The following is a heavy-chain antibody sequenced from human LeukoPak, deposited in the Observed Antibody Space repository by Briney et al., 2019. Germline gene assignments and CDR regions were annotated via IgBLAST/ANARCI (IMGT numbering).Heavy chain of an antibody. CDR1: GYSLSSGFF. V-gene: IGHV4-38-2*02. J-gene: IGHJ4*02. Sequence: SETLSLTCTVSGYSLSSGFFCGWLRPSPGKGLEWIGSFCHRGGSYHNPSLKRRVTISVDTSKNQFSLKLLSVTAADTAVYYCARAQDFCESSGPNYLDFWGQGSLVTVSS. CDR2: FCHRGGS. D-gene: IGHD3-22*01. CDR3: ARAQDFCESSGPNYLDF.